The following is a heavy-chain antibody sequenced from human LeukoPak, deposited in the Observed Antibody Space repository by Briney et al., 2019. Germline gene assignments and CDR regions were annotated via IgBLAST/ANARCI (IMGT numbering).Heavy chain of an antibody. J-gene: IGHJ4*02. CDR3: ARDGSSGDY. CDR1: GGSISSYY. D-gene: IGHD6-19*01. CDR2: IYYSGST. Sequence: SETLSLTCTVSGGSISSYYWSWIRQPPGKGLEWIGYIYYSGSTNYNPSLKSRVTISVDTSKNQFSLKLSSVTAADTAVYYCARDGSSGDYWGQGTLVTVSS. V-gene: IGHV4-59*12.